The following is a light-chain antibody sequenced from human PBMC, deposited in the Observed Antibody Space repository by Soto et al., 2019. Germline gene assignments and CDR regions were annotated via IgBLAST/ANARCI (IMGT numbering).Light chain of an antibody. J-gene: IGLJ3*02. V-gene: IGLV2-23*01. Sequence: QSALTQPASVSGSPGQSITIPCTGTSSDVGSYNLVSWYQQHPGKAPKLMIYEGSKRPSGVSNRFSGSKSGNTASLTISGLQAEDEADYYCCSYAGSRVFGGGTQLTVL. CDR3: CSYAGSRV. CDR2: EGS. CDR1: SSDVGSYNL.